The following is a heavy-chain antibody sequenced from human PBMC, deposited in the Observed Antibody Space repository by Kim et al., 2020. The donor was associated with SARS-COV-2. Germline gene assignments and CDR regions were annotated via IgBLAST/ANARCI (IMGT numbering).Heavy chain of an antibody. CDR1: GFTFSSYE. J-gene: IGHJ3*02. D-gene: IGHD2-2*02. Sequence: GGSLRLSCAASGFTFSSYEMNWVRQAPGKGLEWVSYISSSGSTIYYADSVKGRFTISRDNAKNSLYLQMNSLRAEDTAVYYCASLVVPAAIYAFDIWGQGTMVTVSS. V-gene: IGHV3-48*03. CDR2: ISSSGSTI. CDR3: ASLVVPAAIYAFDI.